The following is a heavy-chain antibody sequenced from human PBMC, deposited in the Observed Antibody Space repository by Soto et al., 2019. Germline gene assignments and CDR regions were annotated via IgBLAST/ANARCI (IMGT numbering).Heavy chain of an antibody. D-gene: IGHD3-16*01. J-gene: IGHJ4*02. V-gene: IGHV4-39*01. Sequence: LSLTCTVSGGSISSSDYYWGWIRQPPGKGLEYIGSVYYSGSTFYNPSLKSRVTISVDTSTNQFSLRLSSVTAADTAVYYCARQTGGGGGARWFDYWGQGXLVTVSS. CDR2: VYYSGST. CDR3: ARQTGGGGGARWFDY. CDR1: GGSISSSDYY.